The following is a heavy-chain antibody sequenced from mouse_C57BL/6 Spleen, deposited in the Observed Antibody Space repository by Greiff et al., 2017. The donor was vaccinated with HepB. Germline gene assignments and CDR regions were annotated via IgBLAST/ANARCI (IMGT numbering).Heavy chain of an antibody. J-gene: IGHJ2*01. D-gene: IGHD2-1*01. Sequence: VQLQQSGAELVMPGASVKLSCKASGYTFTSYWMHWVKQRPGQGLEWIGEIDPSDSYTNYNQKFKGKSTLTVDKSSSTAYMQLSSLTSEDSAVYYCARRGIYLGVFDYWGQGTTLTVSS. CDR3: ARRGIYLGVFDY. CDR1: GYTFTSYW. CDR2: IDPSDSYT. V-gene: IGHV1-69*01.